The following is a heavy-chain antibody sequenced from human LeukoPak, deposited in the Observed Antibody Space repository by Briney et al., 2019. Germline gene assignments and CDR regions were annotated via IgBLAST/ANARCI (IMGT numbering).Heavy chain of an antibody. CDR1: GYSFTSYW. D-gene: IGHD6-19*01. J-gene: IGHJ6*03. CDR2: IYPGDSDT. V-gene: IGHV5-51*01. Sequence: GESLKISCKGSGYSFTSYWIVWVRQMPGKGLEWMGMIYPGDSDTRYSPSFQGQVTISADKSISTAYLQWSSLKASDTAMYYCASTVAGNYYYMDVWGKGTTVTVSS. CDR3: ASTVAGNYYYMDV.